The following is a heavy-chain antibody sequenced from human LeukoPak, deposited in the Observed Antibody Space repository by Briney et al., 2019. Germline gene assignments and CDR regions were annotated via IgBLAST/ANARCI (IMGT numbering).Heavy chain of an antibody. CDR3: ARTPTPWYYYGMDV. CDR1: GYTFTGYY. V-gene: IGHV1-2*02. Sequence: ASVKVSCKASGYTFTGYYMHWVRQAPGQGLEWMGWINPNSGGTNYAQKFQGRVTMTRDTSISTAYMELSRLRSDDTAVYYCARTPTPWYYYGMDVWGQGTTVTVSS. J-gene: IGHJ6*02. CDR2: INPNSGGT.